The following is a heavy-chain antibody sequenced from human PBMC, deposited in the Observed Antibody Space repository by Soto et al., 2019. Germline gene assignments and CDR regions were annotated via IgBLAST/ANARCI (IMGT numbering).Heavy chain of an antibody. D-gene: IGHD3-16*01. Sequence: VQLVQSGAELKKPGSSVKVSCKASGGTFTNYAFSWVRQAPGQGLEWLGGIIPIFGTADYAQKLQGRVTITADEPTSTVQMELSSLRSDDTAVYYCGSWLKAGEKGANYYYGMDVW. J-gene: IGHJ6*01. CDR3: GSWLKAGEKGANYYYGMDV. CDR1: GGTFTNYA. CDR2: IIPIFGTA. V-gene: IGHV1-69*13.